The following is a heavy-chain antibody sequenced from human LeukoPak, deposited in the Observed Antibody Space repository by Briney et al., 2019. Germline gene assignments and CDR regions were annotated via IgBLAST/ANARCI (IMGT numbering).Heavy chain of an antibody. CDR3: AKDRGYCSGGSCYASDY. Sequence: GGSLRLSCAASGFTFSSYAMSWVRQAPGKGLEWVAIVSGSGGTTDYADSVKGRFTISRDNSKNTLYLQMNSLRAEDTAVYYCAKDRGYCSGGSCYASDYWGQGTLVTVSS. D-gene: IGHD2-15*01. V-gene: IGHV3-23*01. CDR1: GFTFSSYA. CDR2: VSGSGGTT. J-gene: IGHJ4*02.